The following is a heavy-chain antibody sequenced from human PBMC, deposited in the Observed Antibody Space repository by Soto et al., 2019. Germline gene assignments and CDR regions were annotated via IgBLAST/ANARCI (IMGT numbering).Heavy chain of an antibody. CDR1: GFTFSSYA. J-gene: IGHJ6*03. CDR2: ISGSGGST. CDR3: ARPSLRFDYYYYYMDV. V-gene: IGHV3-23*01. Sequence: GESLKISCAASGFTFSSYAMSWVRQAPGKGLEWVSAISGSGGSTYYADSVKGRFTISRDNSKNTLYLQMNSLRAEDTAVYYCARPSLRFDYYYYYMDVWGKGTTVTVSS. D-gene: IGHD3-3*01.